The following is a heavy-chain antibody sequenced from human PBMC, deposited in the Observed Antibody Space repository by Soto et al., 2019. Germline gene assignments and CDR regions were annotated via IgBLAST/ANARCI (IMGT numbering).Heavy chain of an antibody. CDR3: ARGYCTTTICDPWFDP. CDR2: IYPGDSDT. D-gene: IGHD2-2*01. J-gene: IGHJ5*02. Sequence: PVESLKISCTGSGYAFTSYWISWFLQMPVKGLEWMGIIYPGDSDTRYSPSFQGQVTISADKSITTAYLQWSSLKASDTAMYYCARGYCTTTICDPWFDPWGQGTLVTVSS. V-gene: IGHV5-51*01. CDR1: GYAFTSYW.